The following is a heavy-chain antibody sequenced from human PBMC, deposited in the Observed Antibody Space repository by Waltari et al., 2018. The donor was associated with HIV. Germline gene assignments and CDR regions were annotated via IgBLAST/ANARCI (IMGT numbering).Heavy chain of an antibody. Sequence: QLQLQESGPGLVKPSETLSLTCTVSGGSISSRSYSWGWIRQPPGKGLEWIGSIYYSGCTHSDSSLKRRVTMSVDTSKSPLSLELSSVTAADTAVYYWARTYCSGVSCYSNYFHHWGQGTLVTVSS. CDR3: ARTYCSGVSCYSNYFHH. CDR2: IYYSGCT. D-gene: IGHD2-15*01. V-gene: IGHV4-39*07. CDR1: GGSISSRSYS. J-gene: IGHJ4*02.